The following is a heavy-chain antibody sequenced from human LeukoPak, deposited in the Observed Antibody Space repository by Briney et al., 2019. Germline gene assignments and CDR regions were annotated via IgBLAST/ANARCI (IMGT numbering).Heavy chain of an antibody. CDR3: ARHSGRTYYYDSSGYFHTVNFDP. J-gene: IGHJ5*02. Sequence: TPSETLSLTCAVYGGSFSGYYWSWIRQPPGKGLEWIGEINHSGSTNYNPSLKSRVTISVDTSKNQFSLKLSSVTAADTAVYYCARHSGRTYYYDSSGYFHTVNFDPWGQGTLVTVSS. CDR1: GGSFSGYY. CDR2: INHSGST. V-gene: IGHV4-34*01. D-gene: IGHD3-22*01.